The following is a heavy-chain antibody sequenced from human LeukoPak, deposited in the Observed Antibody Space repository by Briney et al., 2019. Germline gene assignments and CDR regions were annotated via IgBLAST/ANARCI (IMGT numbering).Heavy chain of an antibody. CDR2: IYPGDYET. CDR1: GYSFSNYW. Sequence: GESLKISCEGSGYSFSNYWIGWVRQMPGKSLEWMGTIYPGDYETRYSPSFQGLVTISVDKSISTAYLQWSSLKASDTAMYYCAIPPGYCGNDCSFDHWGQGTLVTVSS. D-gene: IGHD2-21*02. V-gene: IGHV5-51*01. J-gene: IGHJ4*02. CDR3: AIPPGYCGNDCSFDH.